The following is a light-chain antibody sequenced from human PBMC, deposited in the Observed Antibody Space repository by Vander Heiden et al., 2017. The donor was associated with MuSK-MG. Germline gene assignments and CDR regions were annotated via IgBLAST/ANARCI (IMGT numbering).Light chain of an antibody. Sequence: DIQMTQSTSSLSASVGDRVTITCRASQSISSYLNWYQQKPGKAPKLLIYAASSLQSGVPSRFSGSGSGTDFTLTISSLQPEDFATYYCQQSYSNPLTFGPGTKVDIK. CDR3: QQSYSNPLT. CDR2: AAS. J-gene: IGKJ3*01. V-gene: IGKV1-39*01. CDR1: QSISSY.